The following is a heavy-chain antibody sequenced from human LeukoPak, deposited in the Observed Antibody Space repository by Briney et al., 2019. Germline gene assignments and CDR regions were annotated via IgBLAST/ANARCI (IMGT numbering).Heavy chain of an antibody. J-gene: IGHJ4*02. CDR1: GYTFTTYG. Sequence: PGASVKVSCKASGYTFTTYGVSWVRQAPGQGLEWIGLISDYSGNTNYAQKLQGRVTMTTDTSTSTAYMELRSLRSDDTAVYYCARDMAAVAADGSFDYWGQGTLVTVSS. V-gene: IGHV1-18*01. CDR3: ARDMAAVAADGSFDY. CDR2: ISDYSGNT. D-gene: IGHD6-19*01.